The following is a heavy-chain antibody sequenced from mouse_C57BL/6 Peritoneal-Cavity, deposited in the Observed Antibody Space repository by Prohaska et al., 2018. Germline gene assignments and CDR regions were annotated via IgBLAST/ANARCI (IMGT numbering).Heavy chain of an antibody. CDR3: ASISYYFDY. CDR2: INADSSTI. J-gene: IGHJ2*01. CDR1: GIDFIRYW. V-gene: IGHV4-1*01. Sequence: EVKLLQSGGGLVQPGGSLKLSCAASGIDFIRYWMSWVRRAPGKGLEWIREINADSSTINYETHNKDKFIISRENDKNTLYLKMSKVRSEDTALYYCASISYYFDYWGQGTTLTVSS.